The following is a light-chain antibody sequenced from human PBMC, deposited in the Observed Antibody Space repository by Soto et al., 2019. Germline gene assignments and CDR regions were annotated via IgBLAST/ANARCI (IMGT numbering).Light chain of an antibody. J-gene: IGLJ3*02. CDR1: SSDVGGYNF. CDR2: EVS. Sequence: QSVLTQPASVSGSPGQSITISCTETSSDVGGYNFVSWYQQYPGKAPKLMIYEVSNRPSGVSDRFSGSKSGNTASLTISGLQAEDEADYYCSSYTSSSTLVVFGGGTKVTVL. CDR3: SSYTSSSTLVV. V-gene: IGLV2-14*01.